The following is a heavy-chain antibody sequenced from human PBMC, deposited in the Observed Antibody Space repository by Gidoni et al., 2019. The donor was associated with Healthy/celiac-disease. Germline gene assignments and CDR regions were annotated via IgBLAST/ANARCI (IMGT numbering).Heavy chain of an antibody. D-gene: IGHD2-21*01. CDR2: INPNSDNT. CDR1: GYNFTSYD. CDR3: ATSLGGVVGVFGWFDP. J-gene: IGHJ5*02. Sequence: QVQLVQSVAEVKKPGASVKVSCKASGYNFTSYDINWVRQATGQGLEWKGWINPNSDNTGDAQKFQGRVTMTRNTSISTAYMELSSLRSEDTAVYYCATSLGGVVGVFGWFDPWGQGTLVTVSS. V-gene: IGHV1-8*01.